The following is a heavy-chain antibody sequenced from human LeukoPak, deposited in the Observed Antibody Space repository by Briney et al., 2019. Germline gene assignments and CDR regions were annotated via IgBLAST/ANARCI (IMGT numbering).Heavy chain of an antibody. Sequence: PSETLSLTCAVYGGSFSGYYWSWIRQPPGKGLEWIGEINHSGSTNYDPSLKSRVTISVDTSKNQFSLKLSSVTAADAAVYYCARKYYYDSSGYSPSWFDPWGQGTLVTVSS. CDR1: GGSFSGYY. CDR2: INHSGST. V-gene: IGHV4-34*01. CDR3: ARKYYYDSSGYSPSWFDP. D-gene: IGHD3-22*01. J-gene: IGHJ5*02.